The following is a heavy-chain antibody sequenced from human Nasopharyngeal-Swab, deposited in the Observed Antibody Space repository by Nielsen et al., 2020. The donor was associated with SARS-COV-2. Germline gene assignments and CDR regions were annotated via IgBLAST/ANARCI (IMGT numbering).Heavy chain of an antibody. J-gene: IGHJ4*02. D-gene: IGHD3-16*02. Sequence: GESMKISCIASGFTSSTSSLTWLRQPPEKGLQWVSTLGTAGDTYYADSVKGRFTISRDNSKNTLYLQMNSLRAEDTAVYYCAKKTVGTYPFDYWGQGTLVTLSS. CDR3: AKKTVGTYPFDY. V-gene: IGHV3-23*01. CDR2: LGTAGDT. CDR1: GFTSSTSS.